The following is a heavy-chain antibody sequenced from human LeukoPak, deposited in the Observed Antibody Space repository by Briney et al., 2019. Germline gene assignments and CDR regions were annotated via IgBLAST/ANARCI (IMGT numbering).Heavy chain of an antibody. V-gene: IGHV4-4*09. D-gene: IGHD2-2*01. J-gene: IGHJ4*02. CDR1: GASISSYY. Sequence: SETLSLTCTVPGASISSYYWSWIRQPPGKGLEWIGYIYTSETTNFNPALRSRVTISIDTSKNQVSLRLSSVTAADTALYYCARHRSPSSLSFFDIWGQGMLVIVSS. CDR3: ARHRSPSSLSFFDI. CDR2: IYTSETT.